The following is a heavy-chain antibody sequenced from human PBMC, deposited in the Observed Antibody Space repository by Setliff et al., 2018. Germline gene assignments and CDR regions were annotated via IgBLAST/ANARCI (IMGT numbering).Heavy chain of an antibody. CDR3: ARDHGDYGYYYYYMDV. D-gene: IGHD4-17*01. J-gene: IGHJ6*03. V-gene: IGHV4-4*07. CDR2: IYTSGST. Sequence: SETLSLTCTVSGGSISSYYWSWIRQPAGKGLEWIGRIYTSGSTNYNPSLKSRVTMSVDTSKNQFSLKLSSVTAADTAVYYCARDHGDYGYYYYYMDVWGKGTMVTVSS. CDR1: GGSISSYY.